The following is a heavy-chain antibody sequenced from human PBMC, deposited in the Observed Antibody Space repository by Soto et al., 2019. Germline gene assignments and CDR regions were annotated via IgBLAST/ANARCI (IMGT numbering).Heavy chain of an antibody. CDR1: GFTFSSYG. J-gene: IGHJ4*02. CDR2: IWYDGSNK. CDR3: ARDSWDGEPSTRFEY. D-gene: IGHD1-26*01. V-gene: IGHV3-33*01. Sequence: QVQLVESGGGVVQPGRSLRLSCAASGFTFSSYGMHWVRQAPGKGLEWVAVIWYDGSNKYYADSVKCRFTISRDNSKNTLYLQMNSLRAEDTAVYYCARDSWDGEPSTRFEYWGQGTLVTVSS.